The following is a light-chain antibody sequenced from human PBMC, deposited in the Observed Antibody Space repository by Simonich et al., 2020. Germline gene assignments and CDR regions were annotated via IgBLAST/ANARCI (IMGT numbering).Light chain of an antibody. CDR1: QSVSSN. V-gene: IGKV3-15*01. J-gene: IGKJ2*02. Sequence: EIVMPQSSATLSVSPGERPTLSCRASQSVSSNLALYQQKPGQAPRLLIFGASTRATGIPARLSGSGSGTEFTLTISSMQSEDFAVYYCQQYNNWPRTFGQGTKLEIK. CDR3: QQYNNWPRT. CDR2: GAS.